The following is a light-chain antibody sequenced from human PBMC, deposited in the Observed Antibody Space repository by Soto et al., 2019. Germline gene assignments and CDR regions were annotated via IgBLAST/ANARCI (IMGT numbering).Light chain of an antibody. CDR1: SSDVGGYNY. CDR3: SSYTSSSFVV. CDR2: DVS. J-gene: IGLJ2*01. Sequence: QSALTQPASVSGAPGQSITISWTGTSSDVGGYNYVSWYQQHPGKAPKLMIYDVSNRPSGVSNRFSGSKSGNTASLTISGLPAEDEADYYCSSYTSSSFVVFGGGTNLTVL. V-gene: IGLV2-14*01.